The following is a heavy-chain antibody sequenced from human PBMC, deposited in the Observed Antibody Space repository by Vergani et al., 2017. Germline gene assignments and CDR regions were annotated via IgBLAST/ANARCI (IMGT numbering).Heavy chain of an antibody. V-gene: IGHV1-18*01. CDR1: GYTFRNKD. Sequence: VSCKASGYTFRNKDISWLRQAPGQGLEWMVSISPYTGKTNTAQKFQDRVIMTTDTSTSTVYLSLGTLTSDDTAVYFCARNFLGRDIEVVPTAPFWLFDLWGRGTLVTVSS. CDR2: ISPYTGKT. D-gene: IGHD2-2*01. J-gene: IGHJ2*01. CDR3: ARNFLGRDIEVVPTAPFWLFDL.